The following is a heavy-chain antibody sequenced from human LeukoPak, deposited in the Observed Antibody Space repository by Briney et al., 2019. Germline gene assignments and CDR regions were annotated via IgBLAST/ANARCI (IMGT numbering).Heavy chain of an antibody. CDR1: GFTVSSNY. Sequence: GGSLRLSCAASGFTVSSNYMSWVRQAPGKGLEWVSVIYSGGSTYYADSVKGRFTISRDNSKNTLYLQMNSLRAEDTAVYYCARGKVYGSGSYYAPYYFDYWGQGTLVTVSS. CDR2: IYSGGST. D-gene: IGHD3-10*01. J-gene: IGHJ4*02. V-gene: IGHV3-66*01. CDR3: ARGKVYGSGSYYAPYYFDY.